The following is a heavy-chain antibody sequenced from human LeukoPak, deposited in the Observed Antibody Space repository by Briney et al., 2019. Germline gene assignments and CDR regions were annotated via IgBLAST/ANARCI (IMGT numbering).Heavy chain of an antibody. CDR1: GYTFTSYD. D-gene: IGHD5-18*01. V-gene: IGHV1-8*01. CDR3: ARVTPRWRGWMQLWYYFDY. Sequence: ASVKVSCKASGYTFTSYDINWVRQATGQGLEWMGWMNPNSGNTGYAQKFQGRVTMTRNTSISTAYMELSSLRSEDTAVYYCARVTPRWRGWMQLWYYFDYWGQGTLVTVSS. CDR2: MNPNSGNT. J-gene: IGHJ4*02.